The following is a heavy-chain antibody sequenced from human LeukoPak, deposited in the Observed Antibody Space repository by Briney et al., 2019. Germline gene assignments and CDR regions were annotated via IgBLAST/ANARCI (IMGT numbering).Heavy chain of an antibody. CDR2: IFHSGHT. D-gene: IGHD3-3*01. CDR1: GGSISSGAYS. V-gene: IGHV4-30-2*01. J-gene: IGHJ6*03. Sequence: PSETLSLTCAVSGGSISSGAYSWSWIRQPPGKGLEWIGYIFHSGHTYYNPSLKSRVTISVDTSKNQFSLKLSSVTAADTAVYYCARVGTRFLESFIGGRSPSHHYYMDVWGKGTTVTVSS. CDR3: ARVGTRFLESFIGGRSPSHHYYMDV.